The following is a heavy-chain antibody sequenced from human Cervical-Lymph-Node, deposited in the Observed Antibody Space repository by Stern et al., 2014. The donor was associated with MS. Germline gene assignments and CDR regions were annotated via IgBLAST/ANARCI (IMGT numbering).Heavy chain of an antibody. D-gene: IGHD4-17*01. Sequence: QLQLQESGSGLVKPSQTLSLTCAVSGGSISSGGYSWSWIRQPPGKGLEWIGYIYHSGSTYYNPSLKRRVTISVDRSKHQFSLQLSSVTAADTAVYYCARSSTVTPNAFDIWGQGTMVTVSS. J-gene: IGHJ3*02. CDR2: IYHSGST. V-gene: IGHV4-30-2*01. CDR3: ARSSTVTPNAFDI. CDR1: GGSISSGGYS.